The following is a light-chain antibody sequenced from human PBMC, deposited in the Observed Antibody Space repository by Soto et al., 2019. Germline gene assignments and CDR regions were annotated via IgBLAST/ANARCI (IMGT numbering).Light chain of an antibody. CDR2: LNSDGSH. CDR1: SGHSNYA. V-gene: IGLV4-69*01. CDR3: QTWGTGIEVV. Sequence: QLVLTQSPSASASLGASVKLTCTLSSGHSNYAIAWHQQQPEQGPRYLMKLNSDGSHSKGDGIPDRFSGSSSGTERYLTISSLQSEDEADYYCQTWGTGIEVVFGGGTKLTVL. J-gene: IGLJ2*01.